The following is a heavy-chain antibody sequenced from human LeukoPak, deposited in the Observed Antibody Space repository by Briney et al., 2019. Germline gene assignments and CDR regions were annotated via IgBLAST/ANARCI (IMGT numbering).Heavy chain of an antibody. D-gene: IGHD5-18*01. J-gene: IGHJ4*02. Sequence: ASVKVSCKASGYTFTGYYMHWVRQAPGQGLEWMGIINPSGGSTSYAQKFQGRVTMTRDTSTSTVYMELSSLRSEDTAVYYCARPFSDTAMGEIYYFDYWGQGTLVTVSS. CDR2: INPSGGST. CDR3: ARPFSDTAMGEIYYFDY. CDR1: GYTFTGYY. V-gene: IGHV1-46*01.